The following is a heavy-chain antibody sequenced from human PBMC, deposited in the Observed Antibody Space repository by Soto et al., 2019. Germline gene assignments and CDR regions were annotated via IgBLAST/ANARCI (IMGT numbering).Heavy chain of an antibody. CDR3: AKGKDSPSAAPRRPFDY. V-gene: IGHV3-23*01. J-gene: IGHJ4*02. D-gene: IGHD2-15*01. Sequence: PGGSLRLSCAASGFTLSGYAMTWVRQAPGKWLEWVSTVSVSGGDTYYADSVKGRFTISRDDSKNTLYLQMNRLRAEDTAVYYCAKGKDSPSAAPRRPFDYWGQGTLVTVSS. CDR2: VSVSGGDT. CDR1: GFTLSGYA.